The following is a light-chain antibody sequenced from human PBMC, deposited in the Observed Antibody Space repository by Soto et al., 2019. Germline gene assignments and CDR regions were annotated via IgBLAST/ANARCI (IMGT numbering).Light chain of an antibody. V-gene: IGKV1-5*03. CDR1: QRISSW. J-gene: IGKJ1*01. Sequence: DIQMTQSPSILSASVGDRVTITYRASQRISSWLAWYQQKPGKAPKLLIFEASTLESWVPSRFSGSGSGTKFTLSISGLLPDDFATYYCQQSNTYPWTFGQGTKVEIK. CDR3: QQSNTYPWT. CDR2: EAS.